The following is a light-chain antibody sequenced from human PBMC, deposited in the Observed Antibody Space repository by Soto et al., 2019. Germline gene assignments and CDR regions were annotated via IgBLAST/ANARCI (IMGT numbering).Light chain of an antibody. CDR3: QKRSNWRVT. Sequence: EIVLTQSPATLSLSPGERATLSCRASQSVNIYLAWYQQKPGQAPRLLIYDESNRATGIPDRFGGSGSGTDLNLTISRLEPEDIAVYYCQKRSNWRVTFGGGTKVDIK. J-gene: IGKJ4*01. CDR2: DES. V-gene: IGKV3-11*01. CDR1: QSVNIY.